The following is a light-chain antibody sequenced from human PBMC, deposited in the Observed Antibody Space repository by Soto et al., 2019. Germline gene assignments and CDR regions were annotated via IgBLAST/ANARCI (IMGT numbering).Light chain of an antibody. CDR3: QQYNNWPQT. V-gene: IGKV3-15*01. CDR2: GAS. J-gene: IGKJ1*01. CDR1: QSVSSN. Sequence: EIVMTQSPATLSVSPGERATLSCRASQSVSSNLAWYQQKPGQAPRLLIYGASTRATGIPARFSGSGSGTELTLTISSLQSEDCEVYDCQQYNNWPQTFGQGTKVDI.